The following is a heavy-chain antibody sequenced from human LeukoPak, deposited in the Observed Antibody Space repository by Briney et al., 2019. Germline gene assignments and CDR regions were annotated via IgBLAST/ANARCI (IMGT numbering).Heavy chain of an antibody. J-gene: IGHJ3*02. Sequence: ASETLSLTCTVAGGSISSGGYYWSWIRQHPGKGLEWIGYIYYRGSTFHNPSLKSRVTISVDTSKNQFSLKPNSVTAAVTAVYYCAADLQAFAFDIWGQGKMVTVSS. CDR1: GGSISSGGYY. V-gene: IGHV4-31*03. D-gene: IGHD3-3*02. CDR2: IYYRGST. CDR3: AADLQAFAFDI.